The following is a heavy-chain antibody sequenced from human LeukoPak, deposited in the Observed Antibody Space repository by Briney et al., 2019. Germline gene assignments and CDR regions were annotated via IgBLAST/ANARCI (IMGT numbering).Heavy chain of an antibody. J-gene: IGHJ3*02. CDR3: ARVGYSSGHSDAFGN. Sequence: SETLSLTCTVSGYSISSGYYWGWIRQPPGKGLEWIASIYHSGSTYYNPSLKSRVTISVDASKNQFSLQLNSVTPEDTAVYYCARVGYSSGHSDAFGNWGQGTMVTVSS. D-gene: IGHD6-19*01. V-gene: IGHV4-38-2*02. CDR1: GYSISSGYY. CDR2: IYHSGST.